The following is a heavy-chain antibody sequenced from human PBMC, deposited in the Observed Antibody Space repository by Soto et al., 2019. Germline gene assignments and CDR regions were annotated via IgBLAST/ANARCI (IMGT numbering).Heavy chain of an antibody. CDR2: MNRGSGNT. CDR1: GYTFTSYD. D-gene: IGHD3-3*01. Sequence: ASVKVSCKASGYTFTSYDSNWVRQATGQGREWMGWMNRGSGNTGYAQKFQGRVTMTRNTSISKAYMELSSLRSEDTAVYYCAREPVGAKSITTFGVVINGRGRDYGMDXWGQGTTVTVSX. J-gene: IGHJ6*02. V-gene: IGHV1-8*01. CDR3: AREPVGAKSITTFGVVINGRGRDYGMDX.